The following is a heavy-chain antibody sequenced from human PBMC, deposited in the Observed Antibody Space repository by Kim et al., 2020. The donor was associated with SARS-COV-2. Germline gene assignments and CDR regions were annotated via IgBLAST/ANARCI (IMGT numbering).Heavy chain of an antibody. CDR2: ISYDGSNK. CDR1: GFTFSSYA. V-gene: IGHV3-30-3*01. Sequence: GGSLRLSCAASGFTFSSYAMHWVRQAPGKGLEWVAVISYDGSNKYYADSVKGRFTISRDNSKNTLYLQMNSLRAEDTAVYYCAGSQGEAQRLNYYGMDV. J-gene: IGHJ6*01. D-gene: IGHD3-16*01. CDR3: AGSQGEAQRLNYYGMDV.